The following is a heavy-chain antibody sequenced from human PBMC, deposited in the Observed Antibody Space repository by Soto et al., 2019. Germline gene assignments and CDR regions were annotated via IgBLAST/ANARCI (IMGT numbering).Heavy chain of an antibody. CDR1: GGSFSGYY. J-gene: IGHJ6*02. CDR2: INHSGST. Sequence: TSETLSLTCAVYGGSFSGYYWSWIRQPPGKGLEWTGEINHSGSTNYNPSLKSRVTISVDTSKNQFSLKLSSVTAADTAVYYCARGLAIAAAGPYYYYYGMDVWGQGTTVTVSS. V-gene: IGHV4-34*01. CDR3: ARGLAIAAAGPYYYYYGMDV. D-gene: IGHD6-13*01.